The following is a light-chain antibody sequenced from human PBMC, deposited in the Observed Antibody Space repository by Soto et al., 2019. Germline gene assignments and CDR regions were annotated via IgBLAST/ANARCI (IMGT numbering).Light chain of an antibody. CDR1: QSFSGH. J-gene: IGKJ1*01. CDR2: DAS. V-gene: IGKV3-11*01. Sequence: EIVLTQSPDTLSLSPGEIATLSFRASQSFSGHLAWYQQKPGQAPRLLIYDASKRATGIPARFSGSGFGTDYTLTISSLEPEDFAVFYCQHYGSSRTFGQGTKVDIK. CDR3: QHYGSSRT.